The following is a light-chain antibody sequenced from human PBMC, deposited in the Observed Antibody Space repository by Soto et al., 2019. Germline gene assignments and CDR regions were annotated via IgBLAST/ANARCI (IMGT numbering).Light chain of an antibody. CDR2: GAS. CDR3: QQLDSYPET. V-gene: IGKV1-9*01. CDR1: QGIRTY. Sequence: DLQLTQSPSFLSASVGDRVTITCRASQGIRTYLAWYQQKPGKAPNLLIFGASTLQSGVPSRFSGSGSGTEFTLTISSLQPEDFATYYCQQLDSYPETFGQGTKLEIK. J-gene: IGKJ1*01.